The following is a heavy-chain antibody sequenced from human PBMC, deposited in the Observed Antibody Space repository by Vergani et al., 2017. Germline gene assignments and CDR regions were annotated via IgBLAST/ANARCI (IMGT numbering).Heavy chain of an antibody. V-gene: IGHV5-51*01. D-gene: IGHD5-18*01. Sequence: EVQLVQSGAEVKKPGESLKISCTGSGYSFTSYWIGWVRQMPGKGLEWMGIIYPGDSDTRYSPSFQGQVTISADKSIRTAYLQWSSLKASDTAMYYCARGRHLQLWFENPYYGMDVWGQGTTVTVSS. CDR2: IYPGDSDT. CDR3: ARGRHLQLWFENPYYGMDV. CDR1: GYSFTSYW. J-gene: IGHJ6*02.